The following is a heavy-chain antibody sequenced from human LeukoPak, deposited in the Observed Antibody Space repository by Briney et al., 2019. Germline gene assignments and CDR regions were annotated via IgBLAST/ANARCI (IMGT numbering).Heavy chain of an antibody. J-gene: IGHJ4*02. CDR2: IYYSGST. CDR1: GGSISSYY. D-gene: IGHD2-21*01. Sequence: SETLSLTCTVSGGSISSYYWSWIRQPPGKGLEWIGYIYYSGSTNYNPSLKSRVTISVDTSKNQFSLKLNSVTAADTAVYYCARDEPPYRGDTNCCAFDSWGQGTLVTVSS. V-gene: IGHV4-59*01. CDR3: ARDEPPYRGDTNCCAFDS.